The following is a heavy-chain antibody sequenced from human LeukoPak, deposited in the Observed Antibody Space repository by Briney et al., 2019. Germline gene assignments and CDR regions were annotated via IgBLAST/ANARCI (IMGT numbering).Heavy chain of an antibody. Sequence: PSETLSLTCTVSGGSISSYYWSWIRQPPGKGLEWIGYIYYSGSTNYNPSLKSRVTISVDTSKTQFSLKLSSVTAADTAVYYCARVGLRVAAADLWGQGTLVTVSS. D-gene: IGHD6-13*01. J-gene: IGHJ5*02. CDR2: IYYSGST. CDR3: ARVGLRVAAADL. V-gene: IGHV4-59*01. CDR1: GGSISSYY.